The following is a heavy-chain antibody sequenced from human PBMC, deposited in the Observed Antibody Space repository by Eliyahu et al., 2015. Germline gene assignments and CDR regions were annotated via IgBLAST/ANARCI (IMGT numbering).Heavy chain of an antibody. CDR2: IYNTGST. CDR1: GVSIRSDNYY. CDR3: ARDQKNQLLPLMDV. D-gene: IGHD2-2*01. J-gene: IGHJ6*03. V-gene: IGHV4-61*02. Sequence: QVQLQESDPGLVKPSQTLSVTCTVSGVSIRSDNYYWTWIRQPAGKGLEWIGRIYNTGSTNYNPSLKSRVTISLDTSKNQFSLRLRSVTAADTAVYFCARDQKNQLLPLMDVWGKGSTVTVSS.